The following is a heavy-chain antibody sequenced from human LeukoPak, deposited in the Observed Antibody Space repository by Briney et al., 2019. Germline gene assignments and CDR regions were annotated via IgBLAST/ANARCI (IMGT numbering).Heavy chain of an antibody. CDR1: GGSISSGGYY. CDR2: IYHSGST. Sequence: SETLSLTCTVSGGSISSGGYYWSWIRQPPGKGLEWIGYIYHSGSTYYNPSLKSRVTISVDRSKNQFSLKLSSVTAADTAVYYCARDRVGDYYGSGSYPIWGQGTMVTVSS. D-gene: IGHD3-10*01. J-gene: IGHJ3*02. CDR3: ARDRVGDYYGSGSYPI. V-gene: IGHV4-30-2*01.